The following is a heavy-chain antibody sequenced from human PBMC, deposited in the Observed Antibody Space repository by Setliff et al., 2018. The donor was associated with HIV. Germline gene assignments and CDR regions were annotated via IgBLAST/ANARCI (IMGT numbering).Heavy chain of an antibody. D-gene: IGHD3-16*02. CDR1: GYTFSDYD. Sequence: ASVKVSCKASGYTFSDYDVAWVRQAPGQGLEWMGWISGYSGNTNYAQKFQGRVTMTTDTSTSTAYMELRSLRSDDTAVYYCARGGEYVWGSYRPYWYFDLWGRGTLVTVSS. CDR3: ARGGEYVWGSYRPYWYFDL. CDR2: ISGYSGNT. J-gene: IGHJ2*01. V-gene: IGHV1-18*01.